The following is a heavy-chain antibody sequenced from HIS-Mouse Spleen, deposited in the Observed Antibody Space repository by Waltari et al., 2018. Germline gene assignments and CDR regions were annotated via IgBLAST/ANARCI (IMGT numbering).Heavy chain of an antibody. CDR3: ARAGVSGSSSFDP. V-gene: IGHV4-38-2*02. Sequence: QVQLQESGPGLVKPSETLSLTCTVPVYSISSGYYWGGIRQPPGKGLEWIGSIYHSGNTYYNPSLKSRVTISVDTSKNQFSLKLSSVTAADTAVYYCARAGVSGSSSFDPWGQGTLVTVSS. CDR2: IYHSGNT. CDR1: VYSISSGYY. D-gene: IGHD6-13*01. J-gene: IGHJ5*02.